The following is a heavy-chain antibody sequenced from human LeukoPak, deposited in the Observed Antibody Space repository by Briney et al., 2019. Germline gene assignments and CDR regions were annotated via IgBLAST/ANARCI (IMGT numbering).Heavy chain of an antibody. J-gene: IGHJ4*02. CDR2: INQDGSAR. Sequence: GGSLRLSCAASGFSLSSHWMSWVRQAPGKGLEWVANINQDGSARYYVGSVKGRFTTSRDNAKNSMYLQMNSLRPEDTAVYYCARWDIRGTAHQLDYWGQGTLVTVSS. D-gene: IGHD5-12*01. CDR3: ARWDIRGTAHQLDY. V-gene: IGHV3-7*01. CDR1: GFSLSSHW.